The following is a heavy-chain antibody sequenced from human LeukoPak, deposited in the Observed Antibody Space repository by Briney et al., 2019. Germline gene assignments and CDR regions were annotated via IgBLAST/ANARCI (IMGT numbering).Heavy chain of an antibody. D-gene: IGHD3-10*01. CDR2: MNHTGST. Sequence: PSETPSLICSIDAGYSSAYYWSWIRHHTGKELEGIGEMNHTGSTYYNPSLKCRVPISVDTSKNQFSLKLSSVTDADTAVYYCASGFWFGEPTDYWRQGTLVTVCS. V-gene: IGHV4-34*01. CDR1: AGYSSAYY. J-gene: IGHJ4*02. CDR3: ASGFWFGEPTDY.